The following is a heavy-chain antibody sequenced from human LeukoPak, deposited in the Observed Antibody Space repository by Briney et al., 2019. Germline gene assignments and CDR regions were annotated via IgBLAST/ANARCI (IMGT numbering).Heavy chain of an antibody. D-gene: IGHD3-22*01. CDR1: GFTFSDYY. Sequence: GGSLRLSCAASGFTFSDYYMSWIRQAPGKGLEWVSYISSSSSYTNYADSVKGRFTISRDNAKNTLYLQMNSLRAEDTAVYYCAMGPYYYDSSGYYYWGQGTLVTVSS. CDR3: AMGPYYYDSSGYYY. V-gene: IGHV3-11*06. J-gene: IGHJ4*02. CDR2: ISSSSSYT.